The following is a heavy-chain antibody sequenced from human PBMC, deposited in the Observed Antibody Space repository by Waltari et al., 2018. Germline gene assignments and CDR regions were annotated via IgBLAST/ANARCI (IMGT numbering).Heavy chain of an antibody. CDR1: GFTFGSNY. CDR3: ADWNHVDY. Sequence: EVQLVESGGGLVQPGGSLNLSCATSGFTFGSNYMSWVRQAPGKGLEWVSTIGGSGGTRYVDSVKGRFTISRDNSKNTLYLQMNSLRVEDTAVYYCADWNHVDYWGQGTLVTVSS. J-gene: IGHJ4*02. CDR2: IGGSGGTR. D-gene: IGHD1-1*01. V-gene: IGHV3-23*04.